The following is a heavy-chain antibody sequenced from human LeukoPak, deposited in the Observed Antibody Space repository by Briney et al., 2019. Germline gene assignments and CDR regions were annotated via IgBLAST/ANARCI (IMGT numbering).Heavy chain of an antibody. CDR1: GYIFTTYW. V-gene: IGHV5-51*01. CDR2: IYPGDSDT. CDR3: ARLVTSYFDY. D-gene: IGHD4-11*01. Sequence: GESLKISCKGSGYIFTTYWIAWVRQMPGKGLEWMGIIYPGDSDTRYSPSFQGQVTISADKSISTAYLQWSSLKASDTAMYYCARLVTSYFDYWGQGTLVTVSS. J-gene: IGHJ4*02.